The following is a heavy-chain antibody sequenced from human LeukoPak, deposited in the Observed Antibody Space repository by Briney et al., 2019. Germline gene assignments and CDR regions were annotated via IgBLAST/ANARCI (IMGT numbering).Heavy chain of an antibody. CDR1: GFTFSYHY. CDR3: AREGDDYSVRKYFDY. CDR2: ISPDGSHK. V-gene: IGHV3-30*04. Sequence: GGSLRLSCSVSGFTFSYHYMHWVRQAPGKGLEWVAFISPDGSHKDFTDSVKGRFTISRDNSKNTLYLQADSLRPEDTAVYYCAREGDDYSVRKYFDYWGQGTLVTVSS. D-gene: IGHD5-24*01. J-gene: IGHJ4*02.